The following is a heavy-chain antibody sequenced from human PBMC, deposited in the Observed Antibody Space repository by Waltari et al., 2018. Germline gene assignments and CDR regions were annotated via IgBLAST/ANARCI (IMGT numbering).Heavy chain of an antibody. Sequence: QVQLVQSGAEVKKPGSSVMVSCKASGGTFSSYAISLFQHAPGQGLEWMGGIIPIFGTANYAQKFQGEVTITTDESTSTAYMELSSLRSEDTAVYYCASRGTERWSYYWYFDLWGRGTLVTVSS. J-gene: IGHJ2*01. V-gene: IGHV1-69*05. CDR2: IIPIFGTA. D-gene: IGHD1-26*01. CDR1: GGTFSSYA. CDR3: ASRGTERWSYYWYFDL.